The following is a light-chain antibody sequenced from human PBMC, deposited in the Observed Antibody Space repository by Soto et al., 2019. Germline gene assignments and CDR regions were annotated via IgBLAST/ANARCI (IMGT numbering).Light chain of an antibody. J-gene: IGLJ1*01. Sequence: QAVVTQPPSVSAAPGQRVTISCSGSSSNIENNYVSWYRQLPGTAPNLLIYEDNKRPSGIPERFSGSKSGTSATLGITGLETGDEADYYCATWDSSLSGGVFGTGTKVTVL. CDR1: SSNIENNY. CDR3: ATWDSSLSGGV. V-gene: IGLV1-51*02. CDR2: EDN.